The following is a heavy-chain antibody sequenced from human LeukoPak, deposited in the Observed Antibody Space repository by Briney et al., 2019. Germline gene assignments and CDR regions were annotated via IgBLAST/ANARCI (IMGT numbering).Heavy chain of an antibody. CDR1: GGSISSSNYY. V-gene: IGHV4-61*02. CDR2: IYTSGTT. Sequence: SETLSLTCTVSGGSISSSNYYWSWIRQPAGKGLEWIGRIYTSGTTNYNPSLKSRVTISLDTSKNQFSLKLSSVTAADTAVYYCARGLWFGDENPPYFDYWGQGTLVTVSS. D-gene: IGHD3-10*01. J-gene: IGHJ4*02. CDR3: ARGLWFGDENPPYFDY.